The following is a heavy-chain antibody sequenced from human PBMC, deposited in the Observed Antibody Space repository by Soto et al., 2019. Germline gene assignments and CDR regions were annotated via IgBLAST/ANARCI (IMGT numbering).Heavy chain of an antibody. CDR1: GFTFSRYW. CDR3: ARRPVDTSTSLDD. V-gene: IGHV3-74*01. D-gene: IGHD5-18*01. Sequence: EVQLVESGGDLVQPGGFLRLSCATSGFTFSRYWMHWVRQVPGKGQEWVSRINSDGSSISYSESVKGRFTISRDNANNSLYLQMKSLKIEDTSVYYCARRPVDTSTSLDDWGQGTLVNVSS. J-gene: IGHJ4*02. CDR2: INSDGSSI.